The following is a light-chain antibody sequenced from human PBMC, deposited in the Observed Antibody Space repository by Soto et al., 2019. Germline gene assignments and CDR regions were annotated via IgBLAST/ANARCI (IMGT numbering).Light chain of an antibody. CDR1: QYINTR. Sequence: EIVLIQSPATLSSFPGDRVTLSCRASQYINTRLAWYKHRPGQAPRIVIYQNSIRAAGIPDRLSASGSGTDLTLTISEVQPEDFALYYCHQRQSWPRTCGQGTKVDIK. V-gene: IGKV3-11*01. CDR3: HQRQSWPRT. J-gene: IGKJ1*01. CDR2: QNS.